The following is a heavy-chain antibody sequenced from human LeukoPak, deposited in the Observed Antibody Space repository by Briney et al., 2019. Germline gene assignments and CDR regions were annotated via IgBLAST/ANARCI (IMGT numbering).Heavy chain of an antibody. CDR2: TRSKVRKYAT. V-gene: IGHV3-72*01. Sequence: PSGGSLRLSCVGSGFTLRDYHMDWVRQAPGMGLEWVGRTRSKVRKYATEYAASVKGGFTISRDESENSVFLHLSSLTVEDTALYYCARDGAEGDDSAFDVWGQGTMVTVSS. J-gene: IGHJ3*01. CDR1: GFTLRDYH. D-gene: IGHD3-22*01. CDR3: ARDGAEGDDSAFDV.